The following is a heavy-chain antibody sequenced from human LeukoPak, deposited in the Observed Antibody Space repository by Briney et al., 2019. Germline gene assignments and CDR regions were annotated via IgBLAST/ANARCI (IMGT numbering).Heavy chain of an antibody. CDR1: GFTFSSYS. J-gene: IGHJ4*02. CDR3: ARSLRFLEWLLYY. Sequence: GGSLRLSCAASGFTFSSYSMNWVRQAPGGGLEWVSSISSSSSYIYYADSVKGRFTISSDNAKKSLYRQMNSLRAEDTAVYYCARSLRFLEWLLYYWGQGTLVTVSS. V-gene: IGHV3-21*01. D-gene: IGHD3-3*01. CDR2: ISSSSSYI.